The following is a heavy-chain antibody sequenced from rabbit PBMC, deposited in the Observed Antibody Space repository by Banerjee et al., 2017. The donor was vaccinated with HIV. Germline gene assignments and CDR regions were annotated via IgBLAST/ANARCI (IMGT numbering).Heavy chain of an antibody. V-gene: IGHV1S45*01. CDR1: GFSFSSSNY. Sequence: QEQLKESGGGLVQPGGSLKLSCTASGFSFSSSNYMCWVRQAPGKGLELIACIDTKSGSAWYASWAKGRFTISKTSSTTVTLQMTSVTAADTATYFCARGGYYSSGDGGYAYTTTLGLWGPGTLVTVS. D-gene: IGHD6-1*01. J-gene: IGHJ4*01. CDR2: IDTKSGSA. CDR3: ARGGYYSSGDGGYAYTTTLGL.